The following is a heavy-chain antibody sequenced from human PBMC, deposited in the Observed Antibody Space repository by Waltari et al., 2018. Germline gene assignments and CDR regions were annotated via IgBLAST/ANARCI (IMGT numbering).Heavy chain of an antibody. D-gene: IGHD4-17*01. CDR2: CIPSLGIA. J-gene: IGHJ4*02. V-gene: IGHV1-69*04. CDR3: ARDIGDYGLDY. Sequence: QVQLVQSGAEVKKPGSSVKVSCKASGGTFSSYAISWVRQAPGQGLEWMGRCIPSLGIANCAQKFQGRVTITADKSTSTAYMELSSLRSEDTAVYYCARDIGDYGLDYWGQGTLVTVSS. CDR1: GGTFSSYA.